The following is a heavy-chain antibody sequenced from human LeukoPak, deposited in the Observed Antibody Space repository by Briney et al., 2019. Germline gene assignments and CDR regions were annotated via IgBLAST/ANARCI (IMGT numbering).Heavy chain of an antibody. CDR3: AKRPREETSFDY. V-gene: IGHV3-23*01. CDR2: ISGSGGST. Sequence: GGSLRLSCAASGFTFISYAMSWVRQAPGKGLEWVSTISGSGGSTYYADSVKGRFTISRDNSKNTLYLQMNSLRAGDTAVYYCAKRPREETSFDYWGQGTLVTVSS. CDR1: GFTFISYA. J-gene: IGHJ4*02.